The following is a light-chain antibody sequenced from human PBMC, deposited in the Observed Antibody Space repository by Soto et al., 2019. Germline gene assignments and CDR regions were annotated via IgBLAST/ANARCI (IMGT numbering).Light chain of an antibody. V-gene: IGKV1-39*01. Sequence: DIQMTQSPSTLSASVGDRVTITCRASQTIRNDLGWYQQKPGKAPKLLIYAASSLQSGVPSRFSGSGSGTDFTLTISSLQPEDFATYYCQQSYSTLSITFGQGTRLEIK. CDR2: AAS. CDR3: QQSYSTLSIT. J-gene: IGKJ5*01. CDR1: QTIRND.